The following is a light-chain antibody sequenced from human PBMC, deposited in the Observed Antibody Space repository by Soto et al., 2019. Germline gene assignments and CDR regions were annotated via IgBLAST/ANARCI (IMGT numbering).Light chain of an antibody. Sequence: EIVLTHSRGTLSLSPGERATLSCRASQSVSSSSLAWYQQRPGQAPRLLIYGTSSRATGIPDRFSGSGSGTDFTLTISRLEPEDFAVYFCQRYGSSPLITFGQGTRLEIK. CDR1: QSVSSSS. CDR3: QRYGSSPLIT. J-gene: IGKJ5*01. CDR2: GTS. V-gene: IGKV3-20*01.